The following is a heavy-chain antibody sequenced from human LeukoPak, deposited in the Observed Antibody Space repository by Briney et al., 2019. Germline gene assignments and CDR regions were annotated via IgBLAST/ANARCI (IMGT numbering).Heavy chain of an antibody. D-gene: IGHD1-26*01. CDR2: ISGSGGST. V-gene: IGHV3-23*01. CDR3: AKVGGSDHYYYMDV. CDR1: GFTFSSYA. Sequence: PGGSLRLSCAASGFTFSSYAMSWVRQAPGKGLEWVSAISGSGGSTYYADSVKGRFTISRDNSKNTVYLQMNSLRAEDTAVYYCAKVGGSDHYYYMDVWGKGTTVTVSS. J-gene: IGHJ6*03.